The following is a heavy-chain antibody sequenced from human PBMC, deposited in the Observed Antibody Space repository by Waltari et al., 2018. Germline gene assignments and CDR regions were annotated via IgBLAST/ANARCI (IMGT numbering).Heavy chain of an antibody. Sequence: QVQLVQSGAEVKKPGASVKVSCKASGYTFTGYYMHWVRRAPGQGLEWMGWINPNSGGTNYAQKFQGRVTMTRDTSISTAYMELSRLRSDDTAVYYCARVKEGAARPPYYYYYMDVWGKGTTVTVSS. V-gene: IGHV1-2*02. D-gene: IGHD6-6*01. CDR3: ARVKEGAARPPYYYYYMDV. CDR2: INPNSGGT. J-gene: IGHJ6*03. CDR1: GYTFTGYY.